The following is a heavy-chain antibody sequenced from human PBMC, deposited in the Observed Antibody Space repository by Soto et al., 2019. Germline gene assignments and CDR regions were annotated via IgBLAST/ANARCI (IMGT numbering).Heavy chain of an antibody. V-gene: IGHV3-48*02. CDR3: ARAVTWGLDV. CDR2: ISRSSTGI. J-gene: IGHJ6*02. Sequence: EVQLVESGGGLVQPGGSLRLSCAASGFTFSLYSMSWVRQAPGKGLEWVSYISRSSTGIHYADSVKGRFTISRDDATTSMHLKMNSLRDGDTAVYYCARAVTWGLDVWGQGTTVSISS. CDR1: GFTFSLYS. D-gene: IGHD3-10*01.